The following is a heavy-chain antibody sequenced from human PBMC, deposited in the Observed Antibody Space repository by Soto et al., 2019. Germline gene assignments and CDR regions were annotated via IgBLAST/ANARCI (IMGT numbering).Heavy chain of an antibody. Sequence: QVQLVESGGGVVQPGRSLRLSCAASGFTFSNYGMHWVRQAPGKGLEWVAVIWYDGSNKYYADSVKGRFTISRDNSKNTLYLQMNSLRAEDTAVYYCARGGYGYGYYVDYWGQGTLVTVSS. CDR1: GFTFSNYG. D-gene: IGHD5-18*01. CDR3: ARGGYGYGYYVDY. V-gene: IGHV3-33*01. J-gene: IGHJ4*02. CDR2: IWYDGSNK.